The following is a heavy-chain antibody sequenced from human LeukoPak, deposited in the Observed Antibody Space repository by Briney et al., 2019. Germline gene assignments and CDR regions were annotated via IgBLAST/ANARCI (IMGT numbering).Heavy chain of an antibody. V-gene: IGHV6-1*01. CDR2: TYYRSKWYD. Sequence: SQTLSLTCAISGDRVSSNTAAWNWIRQSPSRGLEWLGRTYYRSKWYDDYAVSVKSRLTINPDTSKNHFSLQLNSVTPEDTGIYYCARDQDGMDVWGQGTTVTVSS. CDR3: ARDQDGMDV. J-gene: IGHJ6*02. CDR1: GDRVSSNTAA.